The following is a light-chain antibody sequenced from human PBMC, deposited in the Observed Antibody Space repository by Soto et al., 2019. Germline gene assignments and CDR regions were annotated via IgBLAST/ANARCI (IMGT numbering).Light chain of an antibody. CDR2: FAS. CDR1: QTIYITS. CDR3: HQYGTSPYT. J-gene: IGKJ2*01. Sequence: EVVLTQSPGTLSLSPGEGATLYCRASQTIYITSLAWYHQRPGQAPRLLMYFASKRASGTPDRSSGSGPERSGTDFTLTISRLEPEDFGVYYCHQYGTSPYTFGQGTTL. V-gene: IGKV3-20*01.